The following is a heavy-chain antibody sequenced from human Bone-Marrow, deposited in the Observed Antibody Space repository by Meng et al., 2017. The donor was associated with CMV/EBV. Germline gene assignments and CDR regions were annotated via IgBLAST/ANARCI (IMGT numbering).Heavy chain of an antibody. J-gene: IGHJ4*02. Sequence: LSLTCAASGFTFSSYAMHWVRQAPGKGLEWVAVISYDGSNKYYADSVKGRFTISRDNSKNTRYLQMNSLRAEDTAVYYCARDPSVLDQWVDYWGQGTLVTVSS. V-gene: IGHV3-30-3*01. CDR2: ISYDGSNK. CDR3: ARDPSVLDQWVDY. D-gene: IGHD1-26*01. CDR1: GFTFSSYA.